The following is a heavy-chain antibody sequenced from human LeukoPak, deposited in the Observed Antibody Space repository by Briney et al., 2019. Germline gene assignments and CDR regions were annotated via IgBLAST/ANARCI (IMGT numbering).Heavy chain of an antibody. J-gene: IGHJ4*02. CDR3: VTYYFDSSGPKKNY. Sequence: SETLSLTCAVYGGSLSGYYWSWIRQPPGKGLEWIGEINHSGSTNYNPSLKSRVTISVDTSKKQFSLRLSSVTAADTAVYYCVTYYFDSSGPKKNYWGQGTLVTVSS. V-gene: IGHV4-34*01. D-gene: IGHD3-22*01. CDR2: INHSGST. CDR1: GGSLSGYY.